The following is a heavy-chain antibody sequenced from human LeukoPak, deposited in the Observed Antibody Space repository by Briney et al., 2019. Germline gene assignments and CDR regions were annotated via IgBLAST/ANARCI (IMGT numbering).Heavy chain of an antibody. CDR2: IRHDGSNK. D-gene: IGHD3-9*01. V-gene: IGHV3-30*02. CDR3: AKGYYFDILSGYSSLDS. J-gene: IGHJ4*02. CDR1: GFTFSSYG. Sequence: GGSLRLSCAASGFTFSSYGMHWVRQAPGKGLEWVAFIRHDGSNKYYADSVKGRFTISRDDSKNTLYLQMNSLRAEDTATYYCAKGYYFDILSGYSSLDSWGQGTLVTVSS.